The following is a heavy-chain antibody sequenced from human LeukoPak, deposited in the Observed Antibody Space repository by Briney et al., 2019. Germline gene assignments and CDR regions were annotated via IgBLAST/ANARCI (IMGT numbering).Heavy chain of an antibody. D-gene: IGHD3-9*01. Sequence: SETLSLTCTVSGGSISSYYWSWIRQPPGKGLEWIGYIYYSGSTNYNPSLKSRVTISVDTSKNQFSLKLSSVTAADTAVYYCARDDAINYDILTGYYSWFDPWGQGTLVTVSS. J-gene: IGHJ5*02. V-gene: IGHV4-59*12. CDR2: IYYSGST. CDR3: ARDDAINYDILTGYYSWFDP. CDR1: GGSISSYY.